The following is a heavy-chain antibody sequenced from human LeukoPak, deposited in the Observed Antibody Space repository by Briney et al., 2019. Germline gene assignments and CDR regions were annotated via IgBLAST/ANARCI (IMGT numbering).Heavy chain of an antibody. CDR2: IYYSGST. J-gene: IGHJ4*02. CDR3: ARPAVAGTFSSFDY. Sequence: SETLSLTCTVSGGSISSSSYYWGWIRQPPGRGLEWIGSIYYSGSTYYNPSLQSRVTISVDTSKNQFSLKLSSVTAADTAVYYCARPAVAGTFSSFDYWGQGTLVTVSS. CDR1: GGSISSSSYY. V-gene: IGHV4-39*01. D-gene: IGHD6-19*01.